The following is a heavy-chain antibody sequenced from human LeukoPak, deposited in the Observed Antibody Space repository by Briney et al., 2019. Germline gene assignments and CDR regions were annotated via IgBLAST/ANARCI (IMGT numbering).Heavy chain of an antibody. J-gene: IGHJ4*02. CDR1: GFTFSSYA. V-gene: IGHV3-30-3*01. Sequence: PGGSLRLSCAASGFTFSSYAMHWVRQAPGKGLEWVAVISYDGSNKYYADSVKGRFTISRDNSKNTLYLQMNSLRAEDTAVYYCAKDLTTLTLGGDYWGQGTLVTVSS. CDR2: ISYDGSNK. CDR3: AKDLTTLTLGGDY. D-gene: IGHD4-17*01.